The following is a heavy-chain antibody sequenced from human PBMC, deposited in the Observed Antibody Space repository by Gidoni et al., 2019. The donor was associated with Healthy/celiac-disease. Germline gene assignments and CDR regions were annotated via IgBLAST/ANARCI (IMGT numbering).Heavy chain of an antibody. CDR2: INHSGNT. V-gene: IGHV4-34*01. D-gene: IGHD3-10*01. Sequence: GEINHSGNTNYNPSLKSRVTIAVDTSKNQFSLKLSSVTAADTAVYYCARGRLRLTMGWWFDPWGQGTLVTVSS. CDR3: ARGRLRLTMGWWFDP. J-gene: IGHJ5*02.